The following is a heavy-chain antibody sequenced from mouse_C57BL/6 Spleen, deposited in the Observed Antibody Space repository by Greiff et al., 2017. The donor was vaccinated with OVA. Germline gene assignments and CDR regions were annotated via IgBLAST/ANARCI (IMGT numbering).Heavy chain of an antibody. D-gene: IGHD1-1*01. CDR2: IDPNSGGT. CDR1: GYTFTSYW. J-gene: IGHJ4*01. Sequence: VQLQQPGAELVKPGASVKLSCKASGYTFTSYWMHWVKQRPGRGLEWIGRIDPNSGGTKYNEKFKSKATLTVDKPSSTAYMQLSSLTSEDSAVSDCASYYYGSSPYAMDYWGQGTSVTVSS. CDR3: ASYYYGSSPYAMDY. V-gene: IGHV1-72*01.